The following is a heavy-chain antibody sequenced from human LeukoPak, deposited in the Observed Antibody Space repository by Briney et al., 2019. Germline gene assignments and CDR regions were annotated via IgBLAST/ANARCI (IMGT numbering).Heavy chain of an antibody. CDR1: GFTFSAFG. D-gene: IGHD2-21*01. J-gene: IGHJ5*02. Sequence: GGSLRLSCAASGFTFSAFGMHWVRQAPGKGLEWVSAISDNGGSIFYADSVKGRFTISRDNSKNSLYLQMNSLRADDTAVYYCVKIAPDLPWGQGTLVTVS. CDR3: VKIAPDLP. CDR2: ISDNGGSI. V-gene: IGHV3-23*01.